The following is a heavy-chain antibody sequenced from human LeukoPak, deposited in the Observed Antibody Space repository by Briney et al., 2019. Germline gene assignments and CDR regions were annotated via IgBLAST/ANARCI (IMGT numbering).Heavy chain of an antibody. Sequence: SETLSLTCTVSGGSISSSSYYWGWIRQPPGKGLEWIGSIYYSGSTYYNPSLKSRVTISVDTSKNQFSLKLGSVTAADTAVYYCARSYYYDSSGGPAFDIWGQGTMVTVSS. V-gene: IGHV4-39*01. J-gene: IGHJ3*02. CDR3: ARSYYYDSSGGPAFDI. D-gene: IGHD3-22*01. CDR2: IYYSGST. CDR1: GGSISSSSYY.